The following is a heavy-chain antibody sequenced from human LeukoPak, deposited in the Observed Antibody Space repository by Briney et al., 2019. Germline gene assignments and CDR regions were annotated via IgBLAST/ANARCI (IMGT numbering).Heavy chain of an antibody. D-gene: IGHD1-26*01. CDR1: GFTFSGYA. CDR3: AKDRVGARYYFDY. V-gene: IGHV3-23*01. J-gene: IGHJ4*02. Sequence: PGGSLRLSCAASGFTFSGYAMSWVRQAPGKGLEWVSAISGSGGSTYYADSVKGRFTISRDNSKNTLYLQMNSLRAEDTAVYYCAKDRVGARYYFDYWGQGTLVTVSS. CDR2: ISGSGGST.